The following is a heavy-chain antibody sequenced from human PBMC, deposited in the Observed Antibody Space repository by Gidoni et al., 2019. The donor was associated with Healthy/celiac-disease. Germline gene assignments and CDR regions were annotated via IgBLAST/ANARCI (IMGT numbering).Heavy chain of an antibody. D-gene: IGHD3-3*01. V-gene: IGHV3-23*01. CDR2: ISGSGGST. CDR3: AKDLYYDLWSGSARAFDI. CDR1: GFTFSSYA. Sequence: EVQLLESGGGLVQPGGSLRLSCAASGFTFSSYAMSWVRQAPGKGLEWVSAISGSGGSTYYADSVKGRFTISRDNSKNTLYLQMNSLRAEDTAVYYCAKDLYYDLWSGSARAFDIWGQGTMVTVSS. J-gene: IGHJ3*02.